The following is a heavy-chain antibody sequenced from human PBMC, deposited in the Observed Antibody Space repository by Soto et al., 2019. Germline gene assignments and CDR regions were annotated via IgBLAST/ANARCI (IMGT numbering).Heavy chain of an antibody. CDR1: GGSFSGYY. D-gene: IGHD4-17*01. CDR3: ARSDYGDYAVDY. J-gene: IGHJ4*02. V-gene: IGHV4-34*01. CDR2: INHSGST. Sequence: SETLSLTCAVYGGSFSGYYWSWIRQPPGKGLEWIGEINHSGSTNYNPSLKSRVTISVDTSKNQFSLKLSSVTAADTAVYYCARSDYGDYAVDYWGQGTLVTV.